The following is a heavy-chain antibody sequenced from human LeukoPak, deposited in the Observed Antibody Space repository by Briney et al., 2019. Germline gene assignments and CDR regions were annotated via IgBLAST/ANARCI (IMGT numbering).Heavy chain of an antibody. J-gene: IGHJ3*02. CDR1: GYTFTGYY. D-gene: IGHD1-26*01. Sequence: WASVMVSCKASGYTFTGYYMHWVRQAPGQGLEWMGWINPNSGGTNYAQKFQGWVAMTRDTSISTAYMELSRLRSDDTAVYYCARARVGATWGTQGDAFDIWGQGTMVTVSS. CDR3: ARARVGATWGTQGDAFDI. V-gene: IGHV1-2*04. CDR2: INPNSGGT.